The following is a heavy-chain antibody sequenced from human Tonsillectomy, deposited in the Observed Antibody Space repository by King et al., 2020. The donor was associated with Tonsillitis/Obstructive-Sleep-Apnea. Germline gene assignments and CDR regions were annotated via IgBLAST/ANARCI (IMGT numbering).Heavy chain of an antibody. CDR2: INHSGST. CDR3: ARGAIYPY. Sequence: VQLQQWGAGLLKPSETLSLTCAVYGGSFSGYYWSWIRQPPGKGLEWIGEINHSGSTNYNPSLKSRVTISVDTSKNQFSLTLSSVTAADTAVYYCARGAIYPYWGQGTLVTVSS. D-gene: IGHD3-3*01. V-gene: IGHV4-34*01. J-gene: IGHJ4*02. CDR1: GGSFSGYY.